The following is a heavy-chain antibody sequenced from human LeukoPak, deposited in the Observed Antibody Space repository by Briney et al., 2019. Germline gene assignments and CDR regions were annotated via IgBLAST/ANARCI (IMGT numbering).Heavy chain of an antibody. V-gene: IGHV3-74*01. D-gene: IGHD6-13*01. CDR3: ARDDAAAGIIFDS. CDR2: IHSDGSST. J-gene: IGHJ4*02. CDR1: GFTCTNYW. Sequence: GGSLRLSCAASGFTCTNYWMHWVRQAPGKGLVWVSRIHSDGSSTNYADSVTGLFTISRDNAKNTLYLQMNSLRAEDTAVYYCARDDAAAGIIFDSWGQGTLVTVSS.